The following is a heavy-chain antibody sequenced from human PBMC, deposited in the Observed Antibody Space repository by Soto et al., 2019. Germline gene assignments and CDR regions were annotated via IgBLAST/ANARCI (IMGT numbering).Heavy chain of an antibody. D-gene: IGHD5-12*01. CDR3: ARHHGPTTSENWFDP. Sequence: ASVKVSCKASGYTFTGYYMHWVRQAPGQGLEWMGWINPNSGGTNYAQKFQGRVTMTRDTPISTAYMELSRLRSDDTAVYYCARHHGPTTSENWFDPWGQGTLVPVSS. CDR2: INPNSGGT. CDR1: GYTFTGYY. V-gene: IGHV1-2*02. J-gene: IGHJ5*02.